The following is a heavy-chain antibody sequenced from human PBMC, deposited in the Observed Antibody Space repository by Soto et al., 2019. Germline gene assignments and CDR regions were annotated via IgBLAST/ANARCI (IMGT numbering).Heavy chain of an antibody. J-gene: IGHJ4*02. CDR2: IYYSGST. CDR3: ARSRCYGGRSTSCYPDY. V-gene: IGHV4-31*03. D-gene: IGHD2-2*01. CDR1: GGSISSGGYY. Sequence: SETLSLTCTVSGGSISSGGYYWSWIRQHPGKGLEWIGYIYYSGSTYYNPSLKSRVTISVDTSKNQFSLKLSSVTAADTAVYYCARSRCYGGRSTSCYPDYWGQGTLVTVSS.